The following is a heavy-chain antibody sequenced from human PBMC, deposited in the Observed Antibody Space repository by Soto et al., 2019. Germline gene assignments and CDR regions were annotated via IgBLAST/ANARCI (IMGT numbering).Heavy chain of an antibody. CDR1: GFMFGSYA. CDR2: ISGSGTDT. D-gene: IGHD3-10*01. CDR3: AKDLLSSYYYGMDA. Sequence: EVQLLESGGGLVQPGGSLRLSCAASGFMFGSYAMSWVRQAPGKGQEWVSGISGSGTDTYYADAVKGRVTISRDNAKNTLYLQMNGLRAEDTAIYYCAKDLLSSYYYGMDAWGQGTTVTVSS. J-gene: IGHJ6*02. V-gene: IGHV3-23*01.